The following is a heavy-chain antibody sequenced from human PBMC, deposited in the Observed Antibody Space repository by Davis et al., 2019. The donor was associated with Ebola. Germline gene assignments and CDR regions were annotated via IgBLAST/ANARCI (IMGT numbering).Heavy chain of an antibody. CDR3: ARTAKTSVSASGLGYTYFDP. Sequence: SETLSLTCAVYGGSFSEYLWSWIRQFPGKGLEWIGKISHGGVSDYNPSLKSRVIISVDPSKNQFSLRMNSLTAADAAIYYCARTAKTSVSASGLGYTYFDPWSQGTLVTVSS. CDR1: GGSFSEYL. V-gene: IGHV4-34*01. J-gene: IGHJ5*02. CDR2: ISHGGVS. D-gene: IGHD1-1*01.